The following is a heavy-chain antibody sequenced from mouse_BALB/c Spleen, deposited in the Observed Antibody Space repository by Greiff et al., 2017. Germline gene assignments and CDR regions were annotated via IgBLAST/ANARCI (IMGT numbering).Heavy chain of an antibody. CDR3: ARDPFDY. CDR1: GFNINDYY. Sequence: VQLQQSGAELVRPGALVKLSCKASGFNINDYYMHWVKQRPEQGLEWIGWIDPENGNTIYDPKFQGKASITADTSSNTAYLQLSSLTSEDTAVYYCARDPFDYWGQGTTLTVSS. CDR2: IDPENGNT. V-gene: IGHV14-1*02. J-gene: IGHJ2*01.